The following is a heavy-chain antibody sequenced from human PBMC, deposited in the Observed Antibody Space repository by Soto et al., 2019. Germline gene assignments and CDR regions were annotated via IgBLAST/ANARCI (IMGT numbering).Heavy chain of an antibody. D-gene: IGHD3-10*01. V-gene: IGHV1-2*02. CDR3: GRALVRGVTLDY. Sequence: QVQLVQSGAEVTKPGASVKVSCKASGYTFTGYYMHWVRQAPGQGLEWMGWINSNSGGTNYAQKFQGSVTRPRDTPSRTAYMELSRLRSDDTTVYYCGRALVRGVTLDYWGQGTLVTVSS. CDR1: GYTFTGYY. J-gene: IGHJ4*02. CDR2: INSNSGGT.